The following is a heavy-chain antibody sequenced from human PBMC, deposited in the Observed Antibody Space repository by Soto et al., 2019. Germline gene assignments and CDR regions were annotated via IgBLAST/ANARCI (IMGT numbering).Heavy chain of an antibody. D-gene: IGHD3-10*01. Sequence: HPGGSLRLSCTGSGFTFGDYAMSWFRQAPGKGLEWVGFIRSKAYSGTAEYAASVKGRFTMSRDDSKNIAYLQMNSLKTEDTAVYYCSRDRSGITMIRGVADYWGQGTLVTVSS. CDR1: GFTFGDYA. CDR3: SRDRSGITMIRGVADY. V-gene: IGHV3-49*03. CDR2: IRSKAYSGTA. J-gene: IGHJ4*02.